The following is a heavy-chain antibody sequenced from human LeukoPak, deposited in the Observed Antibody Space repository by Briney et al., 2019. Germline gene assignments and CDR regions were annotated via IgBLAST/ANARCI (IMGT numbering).Heavy chain of an antibody. V-gene: IGHV4-30-2*01. D-gene: IGHD3-10*01. J-gene: IGHJ2*01. Sequence: SETLSLTCAVSGGSISSGGYSWSWIRQPPGKGLEWIGYIYHSGSTYYNPSLKSRVTISVDRSKNQFSLKLSSVTAADAAVYYCARAPHITMVRGAYWYFDLWGRGTLVTVSS. CDR1: GGSISSGGYS. CDR2: IYHSGST. CDR3: ARAPHITMVRGAYWYFDL.